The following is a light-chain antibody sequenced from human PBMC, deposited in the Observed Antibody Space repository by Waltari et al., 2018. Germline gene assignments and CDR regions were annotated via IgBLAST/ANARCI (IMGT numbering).Light chain of an antibody. CDR2: AAS. CDR3: QHYVNLPVT. V-gene: IGKV3-20*01. CDR1: QSVSRA. Sequence: EFVLTQSPGTLSLSPGERATLSCRASQSVSRALAWYQQKPGQAPRLLIYAASTRATGVPDRFSGSGSGTDFSLTISRLDPEDFAVYYCQHYVNLPVTFGQGTKVEI. J-gene: IGKJ1*01.